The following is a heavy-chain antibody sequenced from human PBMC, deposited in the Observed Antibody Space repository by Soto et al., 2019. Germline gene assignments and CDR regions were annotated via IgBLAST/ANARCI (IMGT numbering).Heavy chain of an antibody. V-gene: IGHV4-34*01. Sequence: PSETLSLTCTVNGGSLSGYYWSWIRQPPGRGLEWIGEINQSGNTNYHSSLKSRVSISVDTSKNQLPLSLPSVTAADTAVYFCARGVVATTRLFDSWGQGALVTVSS. CDR1: GGSLSGYY. J-gene: IGHJ4*02. CDR2: INQSGNT. CDR3: ARGVVATTRLFDS. D-gene: IGHD5-12*01.